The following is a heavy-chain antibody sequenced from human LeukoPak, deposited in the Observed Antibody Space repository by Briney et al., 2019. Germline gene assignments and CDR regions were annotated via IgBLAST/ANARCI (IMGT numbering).Heavy chain of an antibody. V-gene: IGHV3-11*01. J-gene: IGHJ4*02. CDR2: ISSSGSTI. D-gene: IGHD3-10*01. CDR3: AREVLLWFGELSVGDY. CDR1: GGSISSYY. Sequence: LSLTCTVSGGSISSYYWSWIRQAPGKGLEWVSYISSSGSTIYYADSVKGRFTISRDNAKNSLYLQMNSLRAEDTAVYYCAREVLLWFGELSVGDYWGQGTLVTVSS.